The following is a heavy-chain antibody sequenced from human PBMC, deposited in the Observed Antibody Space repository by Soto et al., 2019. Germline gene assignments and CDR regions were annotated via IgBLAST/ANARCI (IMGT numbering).Heavy chain of an antibody. CDR2: FDPEDGET. J-gene: IGHJ3*02. V-gene: IGHV1-24*01. CDR3: ATFTSITIFGVVIRDAFDI. D-gene: IGHD3-3*01. CDR1: GYTLTELS. Sequence: ASVKVSCKVSGYTLTELSMHWVRQAPGKGLEWMGGFDPEDGETIYAQKFQGRVTMTEDTSTDTAYMELSSLRSEDTAVYYCATFTSITIFGVVIRDAFDIWGQGTMVT.